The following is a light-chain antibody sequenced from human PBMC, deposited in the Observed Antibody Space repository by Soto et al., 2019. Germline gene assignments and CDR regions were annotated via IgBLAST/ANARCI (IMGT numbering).Light chain of an antibody. CDR1: NSDIGGYKY. V-gene: IGLV2-8*01. J-gene: IGLJ1*01. CDR2: AVN. CDR3: SSYAGSNNYV. Sequence: QSVLTQPAAVSGSPGQSITISCIGSNSDIGGYKYVSWYQQYPGKAPKLMIYAVNKRPSGVPDRFSGSKSGNTASLTVSGLQAEDEADYYCSSYAGSNNYVFGTGTKVTVL.